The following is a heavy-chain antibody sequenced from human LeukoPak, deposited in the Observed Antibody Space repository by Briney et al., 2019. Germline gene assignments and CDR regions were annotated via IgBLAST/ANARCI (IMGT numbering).Heavy chain of an antibody. V-gene: IGHV3-23*01. CDR1: GFTFSNYP. Sequence: PGGSLRLSCAASGFTFSNYPMHWVRQAPGKGLEWVSVIGGSGSITYYRDSVKGRFTISRDNSKNTMYLQMNSLRAEDTAVYYCASAGSGWYDYWGQGTLVTVSS. CDR2: IGGSGSIT. J-gene: IGHJ4*02. CDR3: ASAGSGWYDY. D-gene: IGHD6-19*01.